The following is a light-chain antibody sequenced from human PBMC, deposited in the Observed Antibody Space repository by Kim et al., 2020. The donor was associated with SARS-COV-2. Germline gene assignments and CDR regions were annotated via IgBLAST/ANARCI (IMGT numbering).Light chain of an antibody. Sequence: DVVMTQSPLSLPVTLGQPASIPCRSSRSLVYSDGNTYLNWLQQRPGQSPRRLIYQVSDRDSGVPDRFSGSGSGTDFTLKISRVESEDVGVYYCMQGTHWPYTFGQGTKLEI. V-gene: IGKV2-30*01. CDR2: QVS. CDR3: MQGTHWPYT. CDR1: RSLVYSDGNTY. J-gene: IGKJ2*01.